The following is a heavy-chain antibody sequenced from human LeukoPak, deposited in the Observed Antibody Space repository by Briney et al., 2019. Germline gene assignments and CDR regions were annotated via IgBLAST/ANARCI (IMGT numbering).Heavy chain of an antibody. V-gene: IGHV4-59*08. CDR1: GGSISSYY. CDR3: ARINSSGWYPYFDY. J-gene: IGHJ4*02. D-gene: IGHD6-19*01. Sequence: PSETLSHTCTVSGGSISSYYWSWIRQPPGKGLEWIGYIYYSGSTNYNPSLKSRVTISVDTPKNQFSLKLSSVTAADTAVYYCARINSSGWYPYFDYWGQGTLVTVSS. CDR2: IYYSGST.